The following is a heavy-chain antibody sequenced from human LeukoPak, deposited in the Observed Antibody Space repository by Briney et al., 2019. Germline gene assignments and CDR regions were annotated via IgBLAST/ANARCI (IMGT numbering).Heavy chain of an antibody. D-gene: IGHD2-8*01. CDR1: GYSLSELS. CDR2: FDPENGEA. V-gene: IGHV1-24*01. Sequence: ASVKVSCKVSGYSLSELSMHWVRQAPGKGLEWMGGFDPENGEAVYAQKFQGRVTMTEDTSTDTSYMELNSLKSEDTAVYYCAAGGVYDLLDNWGQGTLVTVSS. CDR3: AAGGVYDLLDN. J-gene: IGHJ4*02.